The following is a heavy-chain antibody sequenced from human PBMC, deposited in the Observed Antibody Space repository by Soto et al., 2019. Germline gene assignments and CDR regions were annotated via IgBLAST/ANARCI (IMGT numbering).Heavy chain of an antibody. CDR3: ARLPRIAAAGYYYYYGMDV. CDR2: IYYSGST. V-gene: IGHV4-59*08. Sequence: SETLSLTCTVSGGSISSYYWSWIRQPPGKGLEWIGYIYYSGSTNSNPSLKSRVTISVDTSKNQFSLKLSSVTAADTAVYYCARLPRIAAAGYYYYYGMDVWGQGTTVT. J-gene: IGHJ6*02. CDR1: GGSISSYY. D-gene: IGHD6-13*01.